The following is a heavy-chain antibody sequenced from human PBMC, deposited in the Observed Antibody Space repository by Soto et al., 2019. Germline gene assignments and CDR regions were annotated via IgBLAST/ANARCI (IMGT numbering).Heavy chain of an antibody. CDR1: SASSGRSSYF. CDR3: ARRDRGGNGGKSFPF. V-gene: IGHV4-39*01. CDR2: LYYSGSA. D-gene: IGHD5-12*01. J-gene: IGHJ4*02. Sequence: SETLSLTCTVTSASSGRSSYFWGWIRQPPGKGLEWIGSLYYSGSAYYNPSLYSRATISADTSKNLLSLKLRSVTAADTAVYYCARRDRGGNGGKSFPFWGQGTLVTVSS.